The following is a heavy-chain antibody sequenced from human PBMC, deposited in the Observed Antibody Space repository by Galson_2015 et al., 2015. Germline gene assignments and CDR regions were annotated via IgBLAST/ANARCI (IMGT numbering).Heavy chain of an antibody. CDR1: GGTFSSYA. J-gene: IGHJ4*02. CDR3: ASLYCSSTSCYADPFDY. V-gene: IGHV1-69*13. D-gene: IGHD2-2*01. CDR2: IIPIFGTA. Sequence: SVKVSCKASGGTFSSYAISWVRQAPGQGLEWMGGIIPIFGTANYAQKFQDRVTITADESTSTAYMELSSLRSEDTAVYYCASLYCSSTSCYADPFDYWGQGTLVTVSS.